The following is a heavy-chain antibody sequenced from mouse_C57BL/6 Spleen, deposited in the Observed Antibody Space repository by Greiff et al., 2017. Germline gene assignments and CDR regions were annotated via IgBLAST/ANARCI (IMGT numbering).Heavy chain of an antibody. V-gene: IGHV1-15*01. D-gene: IGHD2-4*01. CDR3: TKISSRDYVPMDY. Sequence: VQVVESGAELVRPGASVTLSCKASGYTFTDYEMHWVKQTPVHGLEWIGAIDPETGGTAYNQKFKGKAILTADKSSSPAYMELRSLTSEDSAVYYCTKISSRDYVPMDYWGQGTSVTVSS. CDR2: IDPETGGT. CDR1: GYTFTDYE. J-gene: IGHJ4*01.